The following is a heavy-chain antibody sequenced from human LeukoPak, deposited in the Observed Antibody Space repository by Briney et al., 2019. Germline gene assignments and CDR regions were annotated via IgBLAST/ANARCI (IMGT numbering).Heavy chain of an antibody. CDR1: GFTFSSYA. Sequence: PGRSLRLSCAASGFTFSSYAMHWVRQAPGKGLEWVAVISYDGSNKYYADSVKGRFTISRDNSKNTLYLQMNSLKSEDTAVYYCTKERGGDMDAWGQGTTVIVSS. CDR3: TKERGGDMDA. V-gene: IGHV3-30*04. CDR2: ISYDGSNK. J-gene: IGHJ6*02. D-gene: IGHD3-16*01.